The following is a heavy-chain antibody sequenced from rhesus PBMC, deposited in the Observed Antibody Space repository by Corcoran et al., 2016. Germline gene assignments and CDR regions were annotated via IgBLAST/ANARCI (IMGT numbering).Heavy chain of an antibody. J-gene: IGHJ4*01. CDR3: ARVPTHENPDY. CDR2: IFGSGGST. CDR1: GASISRNH. Sequence: QVQLQESGPGLVKPSETLPLTCAVPGASISRNHRSWNRQATGKGLEWIGRIFGSGGSTDYNPSLKSRVTISIDTSKNQFSLKLSSVTAADTAVYYCARVPTHENPDYWGQGVLVTVSS. V-gene: IGHV4S2*01.